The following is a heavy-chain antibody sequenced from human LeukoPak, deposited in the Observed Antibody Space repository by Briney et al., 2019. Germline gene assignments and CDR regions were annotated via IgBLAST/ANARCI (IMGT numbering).Heavy chain of an antibody. CDR2: IIPIFGTA. CDR3: AGVSVPAADYYYYYMDV. D-gene: IGHD2-2*01. Sequence: GAPVKVSCKASGGTFSSYAISWVRQAPGQGLEWMGGIIPIFGTANYAQKFQGRVTITADESTSTAYMELSSLRSEDTAVYYCAGVSVPAADYYYYYMDVWGKGTTVTVSS. CDR1: GGTFSSYA. V-gene: IGHV1-69*13. J-gene: IGHJ6*03.